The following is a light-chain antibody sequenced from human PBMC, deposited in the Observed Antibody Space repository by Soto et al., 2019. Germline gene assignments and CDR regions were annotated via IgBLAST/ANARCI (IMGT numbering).Light chain of an antibody. J-gene: IGKJ3*01. CDR1: QSVSSS. V-gene: IGKV3-11*01. Sequence: EIVLTQSPATLSLSPGERATLSCRASQSVSSSLAWYQQKPGQAPRLLIYDASNRATNIPARFSGSGSGTDFSLTISSLEPEDFAVYYCQQRANWPLTFGPGTKVDIK. CDR2: DAS. CDR3: QQRANWPLT.